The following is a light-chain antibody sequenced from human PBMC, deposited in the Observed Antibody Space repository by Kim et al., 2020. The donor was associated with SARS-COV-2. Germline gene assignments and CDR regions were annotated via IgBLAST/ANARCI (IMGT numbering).Light chain of an antibody. V-gene: IGKV3-20*01. J-gene: IGKJ4*01. CDR1: QSVSSSY. Sequence: PGERDTLSCRASQSVSSSYLAWYQPKPGQAPRRLIYGASSRATGIPDRFSGSGSGTDFTLTISRLEPEDFAVYYCQQYGSSPPVSFGGGTKVDIK. CDR2: GAS. CDR3: QQYGSSPPVS.